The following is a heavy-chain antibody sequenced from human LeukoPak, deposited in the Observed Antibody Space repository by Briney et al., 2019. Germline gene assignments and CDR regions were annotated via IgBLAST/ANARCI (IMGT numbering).Heavy chain of an antibody. CDR1: GFTFSSSW. Sequence: GGSLRLSCAVSGFTFSSSWMSWVRQAPGKGLEWVANIKQDGSEKYYVDSVKGRFTISRDNAKNSLYLQMNSLRAEDTAVYYCARESGDYVKFDYWGQGTLVTVSS. J-gene: IGHJ4*02. CDR2: IKQDGSEK. V-gene: IGHV3-7*01. CDR3: ARESGDYVKFDY. D-gene: IGHD3-16*01.